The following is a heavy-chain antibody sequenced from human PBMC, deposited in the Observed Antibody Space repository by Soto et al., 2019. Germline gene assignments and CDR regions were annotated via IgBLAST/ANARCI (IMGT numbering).Heavy chain of an antibody. D-gene: IGHD3-22*01. Sequence: ASVKVSCKASGYTFTSYAMHWVRQAPGQRLEWMGWINAGNGNTKYSQKFQGRVTITRDTSASTAYMELSSLRSEDTAVYYCAGGTYYYDSSGYYFDAFDIWGQGTMVTVSS. CDR2: INAGNGNT. CDR1: GYTFTSYA. CDR3: AGGTYYYDSSGYYFDAFDI. V-gene: IGHV1-3*01. J-gene: IGHJ3*02.